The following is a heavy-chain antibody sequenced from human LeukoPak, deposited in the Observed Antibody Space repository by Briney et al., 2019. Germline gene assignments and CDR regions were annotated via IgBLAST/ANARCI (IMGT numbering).Heavy chain of an antibody. V-gene: IGHV4-39*07. D-gene: IGHD4-23*01. J-gene: IGHJ4*02. Sequence: SETLSLTCTVSGGSISSGGYYWSWIRQPPGKGLEWIGEINHSGSTNYNPSLKSRVTISVDTSKNQFSLKLSSVTAADTAVYYCANSYDGKIVPFDNWGQGALVAVSS. CDR3: ANSYDGKIVPFDN. CDR2: INHSGST. CDR1: GGSISSGGYY.